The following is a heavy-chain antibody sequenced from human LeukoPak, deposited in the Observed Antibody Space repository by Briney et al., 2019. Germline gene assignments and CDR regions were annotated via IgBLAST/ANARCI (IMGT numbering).Heavy chain of an antibody. CDR1: GGSFSDYY. CDR2: IDHGGST. Sequence: SETLSLTCAVYGGSFSDYYWSWIRQPPGKGLEWIGEIDHGGSTNYNPSLKSRVTISVHTSKKQFSLKLTSVTAADTAVYYCARRGLYDYVWGSRSYYFDYWGQGTLVTVSS. V-gene: IGHV4-34*01. J-gene: IGHJ4*02. CDR3: ARRGLYDYVWGSRSYYFDY. D-gene: IGHD3-16*01.